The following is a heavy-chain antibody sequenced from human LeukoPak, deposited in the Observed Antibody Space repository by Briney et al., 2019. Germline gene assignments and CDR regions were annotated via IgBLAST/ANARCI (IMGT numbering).Heavy chain of an antibody. CDR1: GGTFSSYA. CDR3: ASMSSTNSGVDY. Sequence: ASVKVSCKASGGTFSSYAISWVRQAPGQGLEWMGGIIPIFGTANYAQKFQGRVTITTDESTSTAYMELSSLRSEDTAVYYCASMSSTNSGVDYWGQGTLVTVSS. J-gene: IGHJ4*02. D-gene: IGHD2-2*01. CDR2: IIPIFGTA. V-gene: IGHV1-69*05.